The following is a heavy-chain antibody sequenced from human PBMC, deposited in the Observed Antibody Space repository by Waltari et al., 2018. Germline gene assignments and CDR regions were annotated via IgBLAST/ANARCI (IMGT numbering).Heavy chain of an antibody. Sequence: EVQLVESGGGLVQPGRSLRLSCAASGFTFDDYALHWVRQAPGKGLEWVSGISWNSGSIGYADSVKGRFTISRDNAKNSLYLQMNSLRAEDMALYYCAKGSYNWNGYFDYWGQGTLVTVSS. CDR3: AKGSYNWNGYFDY. D-gene: IGHD1-20*01. CDR2: ISWNSGSI. J-gene: IGHJ4*02. V-gene: IGHV3-9*03. CDR1: GFTFDDYA.